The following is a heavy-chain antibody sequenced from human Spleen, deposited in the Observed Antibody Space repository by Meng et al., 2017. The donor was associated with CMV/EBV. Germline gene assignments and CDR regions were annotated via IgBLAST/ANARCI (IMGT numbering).Heavy chain of an antibody. CDR3: ARGGSYYDFWSGYYSSSDYYYYGMDV. J-gene: IGHJ6*02. V-gene: IGHV3-21*01. CDR2: ISSSSSYI. Sequence: GESLKISCAASGFTFSSYSMNWVRQAPGKGLEWVSSISSSSSYIYYADSVKGRFTISRDNAKNSLYLQMNSLRAEDTAVYYCARGGSYYDFWSGYYSSSDYYYYGMDVWGQGTTVTVSS. CDR1: GFTFSSYS. D-gene: IGHD3-3*01.